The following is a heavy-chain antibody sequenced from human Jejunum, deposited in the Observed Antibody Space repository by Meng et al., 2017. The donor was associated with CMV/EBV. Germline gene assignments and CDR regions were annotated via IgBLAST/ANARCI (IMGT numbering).Heavy chain of an antibody. Sequence: LKIPWAASGFSFSNYWMDWVRQTPGKGLEWVANIKQDGGEKYYVDSVEGRFTISRDNAKNSLYLQMNSLRAEDTAVYYCMRSLDYWGQGTLVTVSS. J-gene: IGHJ4*02. CDR3: MRSLDY. CDR1: GFSFSNYW. V-gene: IGHV3-7*01. CDR2: IKQDGGEK.